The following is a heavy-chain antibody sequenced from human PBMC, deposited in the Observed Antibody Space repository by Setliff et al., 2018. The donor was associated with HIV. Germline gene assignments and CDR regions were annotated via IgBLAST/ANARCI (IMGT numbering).Heavy chain of an antibody. Sequence: SETMSLTCTVSGDSISTYYWSWIRQPPGKGLEWIGYTYTSGSTHYNPSLKSRVTISKDTSKNHFSLKLTSVTAADTAVYNCARGLTRGGYYYYFYMDVWGKGTTVTVAS. CDR3: ARGLTRGGYYYYFYMDV. V-gene: IGHV4-4*08. J-gene: IGHJ6*03. D-gene: IGHD7-27*01. CDR1: GDSISTYY. CDR2: TYTSGST.